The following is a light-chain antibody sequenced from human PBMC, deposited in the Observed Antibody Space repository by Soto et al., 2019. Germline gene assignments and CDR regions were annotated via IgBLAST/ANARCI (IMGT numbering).Light chain of an antibody. Sequence: DIQLTQPPSLLYASVGDRVTITCRASRGISSYLAWYQQKPGKAPKLLIYAASTLHTGVPSRFSGSGSGTEFTLTISSLQPEDFATYYCQQLNSYLITFGQGIRL. CDR2: AAS. CDR3: QQLNSYLIT. V-gene: IGKV1-9*01. J-gene: IGKJ5*01. CDR1: RGISSY.